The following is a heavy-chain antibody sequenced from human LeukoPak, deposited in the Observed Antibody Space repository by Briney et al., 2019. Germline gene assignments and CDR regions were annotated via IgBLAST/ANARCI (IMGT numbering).Heavy chain of an antibody. J-gene: IGHJ4*02. CDR1: GFTFDDYA. CDR3: AKEQMAGAFDY. CDR2: ISWNSGSI. V-gene: IGHV3-9*03. D-gene: IGHD6-19*01. Sequence: PGRSLRLSCAASGFTFDDYAMHWVRQAPGKGLEWVSGISWNSGSIGYADSVKGRFTISRDNAKNSLYLQMNSLRAEDMALYYCAKEQMAGAFDYWGQGTLVTVSS.